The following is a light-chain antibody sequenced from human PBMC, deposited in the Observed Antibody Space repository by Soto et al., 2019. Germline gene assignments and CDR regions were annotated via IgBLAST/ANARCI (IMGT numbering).Light chain of an antibody. CDR3: QQYHNSPLT. CDR2: GAS. J-gene: IGKJ1*01. CDR1: QSVSSNY. V-gene: IGKV3-20*01. Sequence: DILSTLSPGTLYLSPGERATLSCRASQSVSSNYLAWYQQKPGQAPRVLIYGASSRTTGIPDRFSGSGSGTDFTLTISRLEPEDFAVYYCQQYHNSPLTFGQGTKVDIK.